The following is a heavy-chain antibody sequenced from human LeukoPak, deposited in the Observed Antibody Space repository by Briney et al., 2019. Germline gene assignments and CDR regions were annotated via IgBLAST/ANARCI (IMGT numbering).Heavy chain of an antibody. J-gene: IGHJ4*02. Sequence: PGGSLRLSCVASGFTFSSYWMSWVRQAPGKGLEWVANIKLDGSEKYYVDSVKGRFTISRDNAKNSLYLQMNSLRAEDTAVYYCARGFDDHIWGSYQDYWGQGTLVTVSS. V-gene: IGHV3-7*01. CDR3: ARGFDDHIWGSYQDY. D-gene: IGHD3-16*02. CDR1: GFTFSSYW. CDR2: IKLDGSEK.